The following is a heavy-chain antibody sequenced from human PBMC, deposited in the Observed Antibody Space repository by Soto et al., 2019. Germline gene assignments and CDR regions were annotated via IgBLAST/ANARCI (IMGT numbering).Heavy chain of an antibody. D-gene: IGHD6-19*01. V-gene: IGHV1-69*13. CDR2: IIPIFGTA. Sequence: ASVKVSCKASGGTFSSYAISWVRQAPGQGLEWMGGIIPIFGTANYAQKFQGRVTITADESTSTAYMELSSLRSEDTAVYYCARGSNGQWLVWNAFDIWGQGTMVTVSS. J-gene: IGHJ3*02. CDR3: ARGSNGQWLVWNAFDI. CDR1: GGTFSSYA.